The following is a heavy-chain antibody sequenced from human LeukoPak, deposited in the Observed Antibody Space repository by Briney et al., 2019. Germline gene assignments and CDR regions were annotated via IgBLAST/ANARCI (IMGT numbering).Heavy chain of an antibody. J-gene: IGHJ4*02. D-gene: IGHD3-22*01. CDR1: GGSISSYY. V-gene: IGHV4-59*01. CDR3: AREGVYDSSGYYYN. Sequence: SETLSLTCTVSGGSISSYYWSWIRQPPGKGLEWIGYIYYSGSTNYNPSLKSRVTISVDTSKNQFSLKLSSVTAADTAVYYCAREGVYDSSGYYYNWGQGTLVTVSS. CDR2: IYYSGST.